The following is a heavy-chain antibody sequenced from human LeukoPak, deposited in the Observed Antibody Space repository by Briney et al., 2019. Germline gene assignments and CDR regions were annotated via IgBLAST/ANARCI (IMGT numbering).Heavy chain of an antibody. CDR2: IYTSGSN. V-gene: IGHV4-4*07. J-gene: IGHJ3*02. D-gene: IGHD5-18*01. CDR3: ASTDTAMVIDAFDI. CDR1: GGSISSYY. Sequence: SETLSLTCTVSGGSISSYYWSWLRQPAGKGLEWIGRIYTSGSNNYNPSLKSRVTMSVDTSKNQFSLKLSSVTAADTAVYYCASTDTAMVIDAFDIWGQGTMVTVSS.